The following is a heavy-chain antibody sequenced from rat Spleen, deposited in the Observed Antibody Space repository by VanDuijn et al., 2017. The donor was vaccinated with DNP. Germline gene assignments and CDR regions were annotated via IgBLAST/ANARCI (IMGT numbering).Heavy chain of an antibody. CDR1: GFNFNDYW. D-gene: IGHD1-4*01. CDR3: ARQGPGITTRYFDY. Sequence: EVQLVESGGGLVQPGRSLRLSCAASGFNFNDYWMGWVRQAPKKGLEWVATISYDGSRTYYRDSVKGRFTISRDNAKSTLYLQMNSLRSEDMATYYCARQGPGITTRYFDYWGQGVMVTVSS. V-gene: IGHV5-22*01. CDR2: ISYDGSRT. J-gene: IGHJ2*01.